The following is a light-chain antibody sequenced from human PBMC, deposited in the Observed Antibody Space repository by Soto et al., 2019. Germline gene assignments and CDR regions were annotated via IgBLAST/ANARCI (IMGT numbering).Light chain of an antibody. J-gene: IGLJ1*01. CDR1: SSDVGDYNY. CDR2: DVS. V-gene: IGLV2-14*01. Sequence: QSALTQPASVSGSPGQSITISCTGTSSDVGDYNYVSWYQQHPGKAPKLVIFDVSDRPSGVSNRCSASKSGNTASLTISGIQAEDEADYYCSSYPSSSTRVFGTGTKLTVL. CDR3: SSYPSSSTRV.